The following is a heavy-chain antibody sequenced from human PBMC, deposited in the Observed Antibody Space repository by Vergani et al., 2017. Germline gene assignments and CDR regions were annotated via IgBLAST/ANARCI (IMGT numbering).Heavy chain of an antibody. CDR3: ARALPQVADAFDI. Sequence: QVQLQESGPGLVKPSETLSLTCTVSGGPISSSSYYWGWIRQPPGKGLEWIGSIYYSGSTYYNPSLKSRVTISVDTSKNQFSLKLSSVTAADTAVYYCARALPQVADAFDIWGQGTMVTVSS. CDR1: GGPISSSSYY. V-gene: IGHV4-39*07. D-gene: IGHD5-12*01. J-gene: IGHJ3*02. CDR2: IYYSGST.